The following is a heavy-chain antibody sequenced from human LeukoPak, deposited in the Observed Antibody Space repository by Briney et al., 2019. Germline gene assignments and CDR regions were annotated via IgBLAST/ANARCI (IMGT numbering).Heavy chain of an antibody. Sequence: PGGSLRLSCAASGLIVSGDYITWVRQAPGKGLEWVSVIYRGGTTYYADSVRGRFTISRDNSKNIWYLQMNSLRAEDTAVYYCARASSDGVVPAATSFDCWGQGTLVTVSS. V-gene: IGHV3-66*01. CDR2: IYRGGTT. CDR3: ARASSDGVVPAATSFDC. D-gene: IGHD2-2*01. J-gene: IGHJ4*02. CDR1: GLIVSGDY.